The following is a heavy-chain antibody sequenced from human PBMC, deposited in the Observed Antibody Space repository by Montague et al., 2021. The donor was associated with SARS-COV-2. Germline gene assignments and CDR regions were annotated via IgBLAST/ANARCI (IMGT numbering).Heavy chain of an antibody. CDR2: INWNGGST. V-gene: IGHV3-20*04. CDR1: GFTFGDHG. D-gene: IGHD1-26*01. J-gene: IGHJ6*02. CDR3: ARGIVGATVPLDYYYGMDV. Sequence: SLSLSWAASGFTFGDHGMSWVRQAPGKGLEWVSGINWNGGSTGYADSVKGRFTISRDNAKNSLYMQMNSLRAEDTALYYCARGIVGATVPLDYYYGMDVWGQGTTVTVSS.